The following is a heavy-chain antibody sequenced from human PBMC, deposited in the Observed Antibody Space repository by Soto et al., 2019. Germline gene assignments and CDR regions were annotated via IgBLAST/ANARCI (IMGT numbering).Heavy chain of an antibody. Sequence: SETLSLTCTVSGGSVSSGSYYWSWIRQPPGKGLEWIGYIYYSGSTNYNPSLKSRVTISVDTSKNQFSLKLSSVTAADTAVYYCARADCSSTSCYPASYYYYYYGMDVWGQGTTVTVSS. CDR3: ARADCSSTSCYPASYYYYYYGMDV. CDR2: IYYSGST. J-gene: IGHJ6*02. D-gene: IGHD2-2*01. CDR1: GGSVSSGSYY. V-gene: IGHV4-61*01.